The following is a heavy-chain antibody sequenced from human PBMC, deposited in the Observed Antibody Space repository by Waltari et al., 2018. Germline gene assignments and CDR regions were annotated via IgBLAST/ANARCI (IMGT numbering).Heavy chain of an antibody. J-gene: IGHJ6*02. Sequence: QMKVVESGGGVVQTGRSLRLSCAASEFSFSTYAMHWVLQAPGKGLEWVAANSYNARNIYYEASVKGRVTISRDNSKKTLDLQMSSLRPEDTAVYYFARYYCDRTNCHGMDVWGQGTTVTVSS. V-gene: IGHV3-30*04. CDR2: NSYNARNI. D-gene: IGHD3-22*01. CDR1: EFSFSTYA. CDR3: ARYYCDRTNCHGMDV.